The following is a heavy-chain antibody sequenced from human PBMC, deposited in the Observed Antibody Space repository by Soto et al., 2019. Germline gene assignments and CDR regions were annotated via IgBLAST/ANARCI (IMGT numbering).Heavy chain of an antibody. CDR3: ARLGGYCTTSCYGYYAMDV. CDR1: GGSISSGTYS. D-gene: IGHD2-8*01. Sequence: SETLSLTCTVSGGSISSGTYSWGWIRQPPGKGLEWIGTFYYSGSTYYNPSLKSRVTISVDTSKNQFSLKVSSVTAADTAVYYCARLGGYCTTSCYGYYAMDVWGQGTTVTVSS. J-gene: IGHJ6*02. CDR2: FYYSGST. V-gene: IGHV4-39*01.